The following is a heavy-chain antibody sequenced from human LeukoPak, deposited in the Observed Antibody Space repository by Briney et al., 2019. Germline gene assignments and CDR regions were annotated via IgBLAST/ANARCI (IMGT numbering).Heavy chain of an antibody. CDR1: GGSISTYY. J-gene: IGHJ4*02. Sequence: SETLSLTCSVSGGSISTYYWIRIRQLPGKGLEWIGYTSFVGSTTYNPSVKSRVTISVDTSKNQFSLKLNSVTAADTAVYYCARASGSWSPPDHWGQGTLVTV. V-gene: IGHV4-59*01. D-gene: IGHD3-10*01. CDR2: TSFVGST. CDR3: ARASGSWSPPDH.